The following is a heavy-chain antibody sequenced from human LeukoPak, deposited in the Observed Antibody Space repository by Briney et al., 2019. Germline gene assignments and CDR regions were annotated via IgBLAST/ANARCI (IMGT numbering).Heavy chain of an antibody. Sequence: GGSLRLSCAATGFTFSSYAMSWVRQAPGKGLEWVSAISGSGGTTYYADSVKGRFTISRDNSKNTLYLQMNSLRAEDTAVYYCAKGPTLYASGSYTYFHYWGQGTLVTVSS. D-gene: IGHD3-10*01. J-gene: IGHJ4*02. V-gene: IGHV3-23*01. CDR2: ISGSGGTT. CDR1: GFTFSSYA. CDR3: AKGPTLYASGSYTYFHY.